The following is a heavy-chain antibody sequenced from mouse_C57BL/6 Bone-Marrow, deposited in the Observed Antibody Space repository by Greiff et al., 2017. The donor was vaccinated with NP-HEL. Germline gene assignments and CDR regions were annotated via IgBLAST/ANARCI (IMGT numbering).Heavy chain of an antibody. CDR2: IDPSDSYT. D-gene: IGHD2-12*01. CDR3: ARNPYYSCCFDY. V-gene: IGHV1-69*01. J-gene: IGHJ2*01. CDR1: GYTFTSYW. Sequence: QVQLQQPGAELVMPGASVKLSCKASGYTFTSYWMHWVKQRPGQGLEWIGEIDPSDSYTNYNQKFKGKSTLTVDKSSSTAYMQLSSLTSDDSAVYYCARNPYYSCCFDYWGQGTTLTVSS.